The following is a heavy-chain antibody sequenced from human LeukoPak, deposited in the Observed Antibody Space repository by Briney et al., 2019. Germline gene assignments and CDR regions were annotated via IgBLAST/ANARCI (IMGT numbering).Heavy chain of an antibody. J-gene: IGHJ4*02. V-gene: IGHV1-18*01. CDR1: GGTLSSYS. D-gene: IGHD5-18*01. Sequence: GSSVKVSCKASGGTLSSYSISWVRQAPGQGLEWMGWTSAHNDNTNYAQKLQGRVIMTTDTSTSTAYMELRSLRSDDTAVYYCARTRGTIDPRYTAMALFDLWGQGTLVTVSS. CDR2: TSAHNDNT. CDR3: ARTRGTIDPRYTAMALFDL.